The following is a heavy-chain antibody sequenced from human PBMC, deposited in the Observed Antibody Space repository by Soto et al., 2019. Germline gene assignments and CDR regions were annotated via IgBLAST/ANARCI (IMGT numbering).Heavy chain of an antibody. CDR3: ASDICSGGSCYPNWFDP. CDR2: IIPIFGTA. V-gene: IGHV1-69*01. CDR1: GGTFSSYA. J-gene: IGHJ5*02. Sequence: QVQLVQSGAEVKKPGSSVKVSCKASGGTFSSYAISWVRQSPGQGLEWMGGIIPIFGTANYAQKFQGRVTMTADESTSTAYMELSSLRSEDTAVYYCASDICSGGSCYPNWFDPWGQGTLVTVSS. D-gene: IGHD2-15*01.